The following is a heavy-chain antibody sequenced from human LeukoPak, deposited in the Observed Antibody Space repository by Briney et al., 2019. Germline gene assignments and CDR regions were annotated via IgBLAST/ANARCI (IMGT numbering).Heavy chain of an antibody. J-gene: IGHJ6*02. CDR3: ARYVTVYNGMDV. V-gene: IGHV1-8*02. CDR2: MNPNSDNT. D-gene: IGHD3-16*01. CDR1: GYTFTGYY. Sequence: ASVKVSCKASGYTFTGYYMHWVRQAPGQGLEWMGWMNPNSDNTGYAQKFQGRVTMTRNTSISTAYMELSSLRSEDTAVYYCARYVTVYNGMDVWGQGTTVTVSS.